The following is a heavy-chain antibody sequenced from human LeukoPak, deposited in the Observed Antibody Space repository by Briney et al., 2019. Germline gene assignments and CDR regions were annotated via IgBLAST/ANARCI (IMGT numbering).Heavy chain of an antibody. J-gene: IGHJ4*02. CDR3: ASNAWYYDNSGYLIY. V-gene: IGHV1-18*01. CDR1: GYTFTSYG. D-gene: IGHD3-22*01. Sequence: ASVKVSCKASGYTFTSYGISWVRQAPGQGLEWMGWISAYNGNTNHAQKLQGRVTMSTDTYTSTAYMEVRSLRSDDTAVYYCASNAWYYDNSGYLIYWGQGTLVTVSS. CDR2: ISAYNGNT.